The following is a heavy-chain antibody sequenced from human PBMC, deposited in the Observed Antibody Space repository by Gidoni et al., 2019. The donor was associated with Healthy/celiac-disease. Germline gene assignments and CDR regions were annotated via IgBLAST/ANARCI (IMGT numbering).Heavy chain of an antibody. V-gene: IGHV1-2*02. CDR3: ARDGRGYKMGTYYYMDV. CDR1: GYTFPGYY. CDR2: INPNSGGT. D-gene: IGHD6-25*01. J-gene: IGHJ6*03. Sequence: QVQLVQSGAEVKKPGASVKVSCQASGYTFPGYYMHWLQQAPGQGLEWMGWINPNSGGTNYAQKFQGRVTMTRDTSISTAYMELSRLRSDDTAVYYCARDGRGYKMGTYYYMDVWGKGTTVTVSS.